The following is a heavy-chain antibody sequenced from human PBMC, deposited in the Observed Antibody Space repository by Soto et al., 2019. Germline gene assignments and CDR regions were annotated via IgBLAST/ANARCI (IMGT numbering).Heavy chain of an antibody. Sequence: QVQLVQSGAEVKKPGASVKVSCKASGYTFTSYDINWVRQSTGQGLEWMGWMNPNSGNTGYAQKFQGRVTMTRNTSISTAYMELSSLRSEDTAVYYCARGVTTKTVTTLRYWGQGTLVTVSS. J-gene: IGHJ4*02. CDR2: MNPNSGNT. CDR1: GYTFTSYD. V-gene: IGHV1-8*01. D-gene: IGHD4-17*01. CDR3: ARGVTTKTVTTLRY.